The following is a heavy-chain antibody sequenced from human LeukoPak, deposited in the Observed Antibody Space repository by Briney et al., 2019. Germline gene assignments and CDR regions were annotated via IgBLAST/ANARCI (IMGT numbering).Heavy chain of an antibody. CDR1: GGSLSSGGYY. V-gene: IGHV4-31*03. Sequence: SQTLSLTCPVSGGSLSSGGYYWSWIRQHPGKGLEWIGYIFYSGSTYYNPSLKSRVTISVDTSKNQFSLKLSSVTAADTAVYYCAAYIAAAGNFDYWGQGTLVTVSS. D-gene: IGHD6-13*01. CDR3: AAYIAAAGNFDY. J-gene: IGHJ4*02. CDR2: IFYSGST.